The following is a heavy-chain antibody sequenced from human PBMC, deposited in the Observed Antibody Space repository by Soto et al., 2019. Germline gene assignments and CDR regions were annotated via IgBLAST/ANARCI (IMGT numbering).Heavy chain of an antibody. CDR2: TNPNSGNT. CDR1: GYTFTRYD. CDR3: ARHGGAARALDY. D-gene: IGHD6-6*01. J-gene: IGHJ4*02. Sequence: ASGKVSCKASGYTFTRYDINWVRQATGQGLEWMGWTNPNSGNTGYAQKFQGRATMPRNTSMSTPYMELRSLTSEDTAVYYCARHGGAARALDYWGQGTLVTVSS. V-gene: IGHV1-8*01.